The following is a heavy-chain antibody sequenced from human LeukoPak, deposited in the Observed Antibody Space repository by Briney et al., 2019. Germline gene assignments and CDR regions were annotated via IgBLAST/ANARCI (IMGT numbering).Heavy chain of an antibody. CDR3: ASRGTTGTRGYYYYFYMDV. D-gene: IGHD1-1*01. V-gene: IGHV1-2*02. J-gene: IGHJ6*03. CDR2: INPNSGGT. CDR1: GYTFNDYY. Sequence: ASVKVSYKASGYTFNDYYIHWVRQAPGQGLEWMGWINPNSGGTNYAQKFQGRVTVTRDTSISTAYMELSSLRSDDTAVYYCASRGTTGTRGYYYYFYMDVWGKGTTVTVSS.